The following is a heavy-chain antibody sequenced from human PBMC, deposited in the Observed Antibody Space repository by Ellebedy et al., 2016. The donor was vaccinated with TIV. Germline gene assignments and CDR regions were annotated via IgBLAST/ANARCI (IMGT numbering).Heavy chain of an antibody. CDR1: GYTFTSYD. J-gene: IGHJ6*02. Sequence: AASVKVSCKASGYTFTSYDINWVRQAPGQGLEWMGWMNPNSGNTEYAQKFQGRVTMPSNTSITTAFMELSSLRSEDTAVYYCANGPFMITFGGVIMDVWGQGTTVTVSS. CDR2: MNPNSGNT. CDR3: ANGPFMITFGGVIMDV. D-gene: IGHD3-16*02. V-gene: IGHV1-8*01.